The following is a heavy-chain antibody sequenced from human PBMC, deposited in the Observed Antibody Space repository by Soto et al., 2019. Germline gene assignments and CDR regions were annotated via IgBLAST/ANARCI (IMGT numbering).Heavy chain of an antibody. Sequence: GGSLRLSCAASGFIFRTYGMHWVRQAPGKGLEWVAVIWYNGSKKYYADSVKGRFTISRDNSKNTLYLEMNSLRAEDTAVYYCARRTYYDFWIDYADYYAMDVWGPGTTVTVSS. V-gene: IGHV3-33*01. CDR2: IWYNGSKK. CDR1: GFIFRTYG. J-gene: IGHJ6*02. CDR3: ARRTYYDFWIDYADYYAMDV. D-gene: IGHD3-3*01.